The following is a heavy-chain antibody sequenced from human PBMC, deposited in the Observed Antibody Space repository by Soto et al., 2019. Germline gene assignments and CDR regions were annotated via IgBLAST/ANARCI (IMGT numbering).Heavy chain of an antibody. CDR2: ISYDGSNK. J-gene: IGHJ4*02. V-gene: IGHV3-30-3*01. D-gene: IGHD2-15*01. CDR1: GFTFSSYA. CDR3: ARVPSSSGRAHFDY. Sequence: QVQLVESGGGVVQPGRSLRLSCAASGFTFSSYAMHWVRQAPGKGLEWVAVISYDGSNKYYADSVKGRFTISRDNSKNTVYLEMNSRRAEDTAVYYCARVPSSSGRAHFDYWGQGTLVNVSS.